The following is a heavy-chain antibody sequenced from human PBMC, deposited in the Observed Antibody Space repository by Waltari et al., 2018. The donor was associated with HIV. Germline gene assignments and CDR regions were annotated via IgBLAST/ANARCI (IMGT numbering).Heavy chain of an antibody. D-gene: IGHD1-26*01. CDR2: ISSSSNFI. CDR1: GFSFRSHT. V-gene: IGHV3-21*01. Sequence: EVHLVESGGGLVKRGGSLRLSCAASGFSFRSHTLTWVRQAPGKGLEWVSSISSSSNFIYYADSVKGRFTISRDNAKNSLYLQMNSLRAEDTAVYYCARDGGSPPNRWFDPWGQGTLVTVSS. CDR3: ARDGGSPPNRWFDP. J-gene: IGHJ5*02.